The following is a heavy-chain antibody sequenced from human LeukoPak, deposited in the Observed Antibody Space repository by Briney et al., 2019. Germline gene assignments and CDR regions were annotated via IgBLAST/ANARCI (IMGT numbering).Heavy chain of an antibody. V-gene: IGHV4-30-4*07. D-gene: IGHD3-10*01. CDR1: GGSISSGGYS. Sequence: SQTLSLTCAVSGGSISSGGYSWSWIRQPPGKGLEWIGYIYYSGSTYYNPSLKSRVTISVDTSKNQFSLKLSSVTAADTAVYYCARRRKLLWSRGGFDPWGQGTLVTVSS. J-gene: IGHJ5*02. CDR2: IYYSGST. CDR3: ARRRKLLWSRGGFDP.